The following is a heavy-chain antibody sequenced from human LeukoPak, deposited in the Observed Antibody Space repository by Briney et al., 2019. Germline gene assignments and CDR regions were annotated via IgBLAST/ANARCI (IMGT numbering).Heavy chain of an antibody. V-gene: IGHV1-2*02. J-gene: IGHJ6*02. CDR2: INPNSGGT. CDR1: GYTFTGYY. CDR3: ARVYGGNLGYYYYYGMDV. D-gene: IGHD4-23*01. Sequence: ASVKVSCKASGYTFTGYYMHWVRQAPGQGLEWMGWINPNSGGTNYAQKFQGRVTMTRDTSISTAYMELSRLRSDDTAVHYCARVYGGNLGYYYYYGMDVWGQGTTVTVSS.